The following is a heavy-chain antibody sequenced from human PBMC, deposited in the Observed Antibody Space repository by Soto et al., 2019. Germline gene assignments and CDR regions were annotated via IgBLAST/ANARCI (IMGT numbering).Heavy chain of an antibody. CDR1: GGSVSSSNYY. CDR3: ARLEGLATISYYFDY. CDR2: IYYSGST. V-gene: IGHV4-39*01. D-gene: IGHD3-9*01. J-gene: IGHJ4*02. Sequence: QLQLQESGPGLVKPSETLSLTCTVSGGSVSSSNYYWGWIRQSPGKGLEWIGSIYYSGSTYYNPSLASRATISVDKSKNRFSLKVISVTAADTAVYYCARLEGLATISYYFDYWGQGTLVTVSS.